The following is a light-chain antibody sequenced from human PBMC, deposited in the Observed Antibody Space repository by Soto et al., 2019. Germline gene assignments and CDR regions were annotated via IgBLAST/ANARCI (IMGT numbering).Light chain of an antibody. CDR1: DIGSKS. J-gene: IGLJ1*01. CDR2: EDR. V-gene: IGLV3-21*02. Sequence: SYVLTQPPSVSAAPGQTARITCGGDDIGSKSVHWYQQKPGQAPVLVVYEDRARPSGIPERFSGSNSGNTATLTISRVEDGDEADYYCQVWDSSNYHYVFGRGTKLTGL. CDR3: QVWDSSNYHYV.